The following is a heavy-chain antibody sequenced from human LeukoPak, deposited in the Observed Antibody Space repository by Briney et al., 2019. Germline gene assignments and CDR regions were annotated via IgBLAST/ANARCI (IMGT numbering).Heavy chain of an antibody. CDR3: ARDGHLSYQSICMFPDY. J-gene: IGHJ4*02. D-gene: IGHD2-8*01. CDR1: GYTFTSYY. CDR2: INPNSGGT. Sequence: ASVKVSCKASGYTFTSYYMHWVRQAPGQGLEWMGWINPNSGGTNYAQKFQGTVTMTRDASISTAYMELSRLRSDDTAVYYCARDGHLSYQSICMFPDYWGQGTRVTVSS. V-gene: IGHV1-2*02.